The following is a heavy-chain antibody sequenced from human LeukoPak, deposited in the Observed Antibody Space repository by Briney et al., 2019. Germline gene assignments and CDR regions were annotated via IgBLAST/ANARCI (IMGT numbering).Heavy chain of an antibody. J-gene: IGHJ4*02. CDR2: INSDGSST. CDR3: ARYYGSGTYALDY. Sequence: PGGSLRLSCAASGFTFNSYWMHWVRQAPGKGLVWVSRINSDGSSTSYADSVKGRFTISRDNAKNTLYLQMNSLRAEDTAVYYCARYYGSGTYALDYWGQGTLVTVSS. D-gene: IGHD3-10*01. CDR1: GFTFNSYW. V-gene: IGHV3-74*01.